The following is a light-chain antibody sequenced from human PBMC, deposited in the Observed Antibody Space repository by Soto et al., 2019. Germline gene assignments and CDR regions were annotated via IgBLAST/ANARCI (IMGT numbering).Light chain of an antibody. CDR1: QNINNY. J-gene: IGKJ4*01. Sequence: DIQMTQSPSSLSASVGDRVTITCRASQNINNYLNWYQQKPGKAPHLLIYAASTLQTGVPPRFSGSGSGTDFTLTISSLQPEDFATYLCQQSHSIPFTFGGGTKVE. CDR3: QQSHSIPFT. V-gene: IGKV1-39*01. CDR2: AAS.